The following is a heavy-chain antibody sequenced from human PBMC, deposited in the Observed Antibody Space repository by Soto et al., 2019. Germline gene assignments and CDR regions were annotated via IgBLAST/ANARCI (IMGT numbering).Heavy chain of an antibody. Sequence: QVQLAESGGGVVQPGRSLRLSCAATGFTFSNYGMHWVRQAPGKGLEWVAVILKDGSDQKYADSMKGRFTISRDNSENTQYLDMNSVRAEDAAVYYCARDYDYPANAFAYWSQGTLVTVSS. V-gene: IGHV3-33*01. D-gene: IGHD4-17*01. CDR2: ILKDGSDQ. CDR1: GFTFSNYG. J-gene: IGHJ4*02. CDR3: ARDYDYPANAFAY.